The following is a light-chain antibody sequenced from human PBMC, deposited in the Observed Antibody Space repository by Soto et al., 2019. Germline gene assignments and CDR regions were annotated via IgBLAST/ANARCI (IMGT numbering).Light chain of an antibody. J-gene: IGKJ4*01. Sequence: EIVMTQSPATLSVSPGERATLSCRASQSISSKLAWYQQKPGQAPRLLIYGASTRATGIPVRFSGSGSGTEFTLTITSLQSEDFAVYYCQEYNNWHPITFGGGTKVESK. CDR1: QSISSK. CDR3: QEYNNWHPIT. CDR2: GAS. V-gene: IGKV3-15*01.